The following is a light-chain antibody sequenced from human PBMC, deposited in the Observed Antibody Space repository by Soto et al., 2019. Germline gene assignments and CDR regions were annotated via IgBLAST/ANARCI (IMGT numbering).Light chain of an antibody. Sequence: EIVMTQSPATLSVSPGERATLSCRASQRVRSNLAWYQQKPGRAPRLLIYVASTRVTGVPARFSGSGSGTEFTLTISSLQSEDFAVYYCQQYNNWPPWAFGQGTKVEIK. V-gene: IGKV3-15*01. CDR1: QRVRSN. CDR3: QQYNNWPPWA. CDR2: VAS. J-gene: IGKJ1*01.